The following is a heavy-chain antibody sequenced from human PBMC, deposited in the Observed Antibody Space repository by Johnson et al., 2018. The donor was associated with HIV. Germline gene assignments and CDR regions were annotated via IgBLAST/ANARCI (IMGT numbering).Heavy chain of an antibody. CDR3: ARGPILEWLSGDGFDM. J-gene: IGHJ3*02. V-gene: IGHV3-33*01. Sequence: QVQLVESGGGVVQPGRSLRLSCAASGFTFSSYGMHWVRQAPGKGLEWVAVIWYDGSNKYYADSVKGRFTISRDNSKNTLYLQMNSLRAEDTAVYYCARGPILEWLSGDGFDMWGQGTKVTV. D-gene: IGHD3-3*01. CDR1: GFTFSSYG. CDR2: IWYDGSNK.